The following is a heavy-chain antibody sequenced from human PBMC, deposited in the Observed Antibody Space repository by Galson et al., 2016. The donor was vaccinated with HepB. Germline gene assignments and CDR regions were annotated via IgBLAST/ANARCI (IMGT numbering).Heavy chain of an antibody. CDR3: AGGSTVTLALGC. D-gene: IGHD4-17*01. Sequence: SLRLSCAASGFTFSSYSMNWVRQAPGKGLEWVSYISSISSTIYYADSVKGRFAISRDNAENSLYLQMNSLRDEDTAVYSCAGGSTVTLALGCWGQGTLVTVSS. CDR2: ISSISSTI. CDR1: GFTFSSYS. V-gene: IGHV3-48*02. J-gene: IGHJ4*02.